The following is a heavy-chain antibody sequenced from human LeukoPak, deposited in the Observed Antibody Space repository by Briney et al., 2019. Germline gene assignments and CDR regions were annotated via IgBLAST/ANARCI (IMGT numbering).Heavy chain of an antibody. V-gene: IGHV4-39*07. J-gene: IGHJ5*02. CDR1: GGSISSSSYY. Sequence: SETLSLTCTVSGGSISSSSYYWGWIRQPPGKGLEWIGSIYYSGSTYYNPSLKSRVTISVDTSKNQFSLKLSSVTAADTAVYYCARDRLNTVTTFVTWFDPWGQGTLVTVSS. D-gene: IGHD4-17*01. CDR3: ARDRLNTVTTFVTWFDP. CDR2: IYYSGST.